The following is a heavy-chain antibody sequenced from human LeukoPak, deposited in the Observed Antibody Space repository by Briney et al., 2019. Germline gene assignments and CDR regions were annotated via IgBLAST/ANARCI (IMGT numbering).Heavy chain of an antibody. V-gene: IGHV3-30*18. J-gene: IGHJ6*02. Sequence: QAGRSLRLSCAASGFTFGNYGMHWVRQAPGKGPEWMAVISYDGSKKYYAESVRSRFTISRDTSKNTVTLEMNSLRVEDTAVYYCAKDRQELVPNTYVYYGLDVWGHGTTVTVSS. CDR1: GFTFGNYG. CDR3: AKDRQELVPNTYVYYGLDV. D-gene: IGHD3-10*01. CDR2: ISYDGSKK.